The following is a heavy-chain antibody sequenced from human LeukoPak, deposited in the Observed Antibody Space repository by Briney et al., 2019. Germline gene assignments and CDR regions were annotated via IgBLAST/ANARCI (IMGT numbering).Heavy chain of an antibody. CDR3: ARLHSVGATQQPLDY. Sequence: GGSLRLSCTASGFTFSSYSMNWVRQAPGKGLEWVSSISSSSSYIYYADSVKGRFTISRDNAKNSLYLQMNSLRAEDTAVYYCARLHSVGATQQPLDYWGQGTLVTVSS. CDR2: ISSSSSYI. CDR1: GFTFSSYS. V-gene: IGHV3-21*01. J-gene: IGHJ4*02. D-gene: IGHD1-26*01.